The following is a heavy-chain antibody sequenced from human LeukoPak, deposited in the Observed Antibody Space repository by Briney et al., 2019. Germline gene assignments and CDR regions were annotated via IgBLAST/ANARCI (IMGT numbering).Heavy chain of an antibody. Sequence: PSETLSLTCTVSGGSISSYYWSWIRQPPGKGLEWIGYIYYSGSTHYNPSLRSRFTISVDTSKNQFSLKLSSVTAADTAVYYCTRGELFDYWGQGTLVTVSS. V-gene: IGHV4-59*01. CDR1: GGSISSYY. CDR2: IYYSGST. CDR3: TRGELFDY. J-gene: IGHJ4*02. D-gene: IGHD1-7*01.